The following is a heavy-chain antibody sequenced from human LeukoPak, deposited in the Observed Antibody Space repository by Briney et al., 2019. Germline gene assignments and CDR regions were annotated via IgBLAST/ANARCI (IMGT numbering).Heavy chain of an antibody. D-gene: IGHD1-26*01. CDR2: ISSSGST. CDR1: RGSISRSIRSLY. J-gene: IGHJ4*02. CDR3: ARIPLAYSGAYYFDY. V-gene: IGHV4-4*09. Sequence: SETLSLTCTVSRGSISRSIRSLYWSWLRQPPGKGLEWIGYISSSGSTHDNPSLRSRVTISLDASENQFFLTLSSVSAADTTLYYCARIPLAYSGAYYFDYWGQGTLVTVSP.